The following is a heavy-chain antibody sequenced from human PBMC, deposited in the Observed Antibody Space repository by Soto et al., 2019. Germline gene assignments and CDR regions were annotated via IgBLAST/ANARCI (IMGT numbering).Heavy chain of an antibody. J-gene: IGHJ4*02. D-gene: IGHD2-15*01. Sequence: EVQLVESGGGLVQPGGSLRLSCAASGFTFSSYSMNWVRQAPGKGLEWVSYISGSSSTIYYADSVKVRFTISRDNAKNSLYLQMNSLRAEDTAVYYCARGGGCSGGRCNFDYWGQGTLVTVSS. CDR2: ISGSSSTI. V-gene: IGHV3-48*01. CDR3: ARGGGCSGGRCNFDY. CDR1: GFTFSSYS.